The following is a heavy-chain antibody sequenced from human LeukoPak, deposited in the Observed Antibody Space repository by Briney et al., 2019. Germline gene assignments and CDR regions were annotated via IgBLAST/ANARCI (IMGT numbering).Heavy chain of an antibody. D-gene: IGHD1-26*01. CDR3: ARGGLVGATNFDY. CDR1: GGSINNYY. V-gene: IGHV4-59*01. Sequence: SETLSLTCTVSGGSINNYYWSWIRQPPGKGLEWIGYIYGGSTNHNPSLKSRVTISIDTSKNQFSLKLSSVTAADTAVYYCARGGLVGATNFDYWGQGTLVTVSS. CDR2: IYGGST. J-gene: IGHJ4*02.